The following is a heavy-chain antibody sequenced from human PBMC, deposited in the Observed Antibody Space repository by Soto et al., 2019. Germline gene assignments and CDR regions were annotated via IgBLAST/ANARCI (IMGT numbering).Heavy chain of an antibody. J-gene: IGHJ4*02. CDR2: IHSGCST. CDR1: GFTVSTKY. V-gene: IGHV3-66*01. Sequence: EVQLVESGGGLVQPGGSLRLSCAASGFTVSTKYMSWVRQAPGKGLEWVAVIHSGCSTFYADYVRGRVTISRDNSKNTEKLQMNSQRAEDKAVYYCARDPWAADYWGQGTLVTVSS. CDR3: ARDPWAADY. D-gene: IGHD3-16*01.